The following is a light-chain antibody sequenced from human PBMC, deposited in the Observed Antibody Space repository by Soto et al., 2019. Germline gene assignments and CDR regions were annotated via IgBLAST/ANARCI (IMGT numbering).Light chain of an antibody. CDR1: TGAVTSGHY. J-gene: IGLJ2*01. V-gene: IGLV7-46*01. CDR3: FLSYSGTVV. CDR2: ETS. Sequence: QAVVTQEPSLTVSPGGTVTLTCGSSTGAVTSGHYPYWFQQKPGQAPRTLIYETSNKRSWTPARFSGSLLGGKAALTLAGAQPEEEADYYCFLSYSGTVVFGGGTK.